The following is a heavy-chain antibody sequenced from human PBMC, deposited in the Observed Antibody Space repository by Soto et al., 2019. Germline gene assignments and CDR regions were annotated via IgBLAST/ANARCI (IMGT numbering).Heavy chain of an antibody. CDR1: GFTFSSYS. V-gene: IGHV3-48*02. Sequence: GGSLRLSCAASGFTFSSYSMNWVRQAPGKGLEWVSYISSSSSTIYYADSVKGRFTISRDNAKNSLYLQMNSLRDEDTAVYYCARDPGLYVGGGCSPCDVFDFWGQGNMDTV. D-gene: IGHD2-21*01. J-gene: IGHJ3*01. CDR2: ISSSSSTI. CDR3: ARDPGLYVGGGCSPCDVFDF.